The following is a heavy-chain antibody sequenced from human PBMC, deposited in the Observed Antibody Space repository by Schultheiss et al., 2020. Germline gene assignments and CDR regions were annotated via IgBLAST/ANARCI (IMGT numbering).Heavy chain of an antibody. CDR3: ARVGSSSHFDY. D-gene: IGHD6-6*01. V-gene: IGHV4-39*07. CDR2: IYYSGST. Sequence: SETLSLTCTVSGGSISSSSYYWGWIRQPPGKGLEWIGSIYYSGSTNYNPSLKSRVTISVDTSKNQFSLKLSSVTAADTAVYYCARVGSSSHFDYWGQGTLVTVSS. J-gene: IGHJ4*02. CDR1: GGSISSSSYY.